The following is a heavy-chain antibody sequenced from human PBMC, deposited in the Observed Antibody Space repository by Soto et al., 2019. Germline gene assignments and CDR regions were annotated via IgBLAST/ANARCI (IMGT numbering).Heavy chain of an antibody. CDR3: AREDSVAFFDF. D-gene: IGHD2-15*01. CDR2: IYSGTT. V-gene: IGHV4-30-2*01. J-gene: IGHJ4*02. Sequence: PSETLSLTCAVSGVSISSGGYSWSWIRQPPGKGMEWIGYIYSGTTHYNPSLKSRVTISMDRSKNQVSLSLKSVTAADTAVYYCAREDSVAFFDFWGQGNLVTVSS. CDR1: GVSISSGGYS.